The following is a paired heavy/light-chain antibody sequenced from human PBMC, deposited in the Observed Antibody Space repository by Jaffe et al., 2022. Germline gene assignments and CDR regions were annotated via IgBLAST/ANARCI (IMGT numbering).Light chain of an antibody. V-gene: IGLV2-14*01. Sequence: QSALTQPASVSGSPGQSITISCTGTSSDVGGFNYVSWFQQHPGKAPELMIYEVTTRPSGVSNRFSGSKSGNTASLTISGLQDEDEADYYCSSFTSSHTVVFGTGTKVTVL. CDR3: SSFTSSHTVV. CDR1: SSDVGGFNY. J-gene: IGLJ1*01. CDR2: EVT.
Heavy chain of an antibody. CDR2: VREDGNDA. Sequence: EVRLVESGGGLVQPGGSLRLSCAASGFIFSGYWMHWVRQLPGKGLVWVARVREDGNDATYADSVRGRFIISRDNAKSTLHLQMNSLRAEDTAVYYCAKDRLLGSGSSDYWGQGTLVTVSS. CDR3: AKDRLLGSGSSDY. CDR1: GFIFSGYW. D-gene: IGHD3-10*01. J-gene: IGHJ4*02. V-gene: IGHV3-74*03.